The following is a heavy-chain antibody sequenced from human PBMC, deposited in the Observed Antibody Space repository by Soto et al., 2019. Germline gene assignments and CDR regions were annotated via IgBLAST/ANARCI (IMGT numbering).Heavy chain of an antibody. CDR2: SGSGGRA. CDR1: GFTFSSYA. J-gene: IGHJ4*02. CDR3: AKATGTTLY. V-gene: IGHV3-23*01. Sequence: GESLKISCEASGFTFSSYAMTWVRQAPGKGLEWVSASGSGGRAFYSDSVKGRFTISRDNSRNTLYLQLRSLRVDDTAVYFCAKATGTTLYWGQGTLVTVSS. D-gene: IGHD1-1*01.